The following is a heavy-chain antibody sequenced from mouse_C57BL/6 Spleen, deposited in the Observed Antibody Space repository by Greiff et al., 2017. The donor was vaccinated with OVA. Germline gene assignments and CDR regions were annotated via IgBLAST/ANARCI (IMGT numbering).Heavy chain of an antibody. CDR3: ARRGDSSGYNAMDY. Sequence: VKLQESGPELVKPGASVKISCKASGYAFSSSWMNWVKQRPGKGLEWIGRIYPGDGDTNYNGKFKGKATLTADKSSSTAYMQLSSLTSEDSAVYFCARRGDSSGYNAMDYWGQGTSVTVSS. CDR1: GYAFSSSW. D-gene: IGHD3-2*02. J-gene: IGHJ4*01. V-gene: IGHV1-82*01. CDR2: IYPGDGDT.